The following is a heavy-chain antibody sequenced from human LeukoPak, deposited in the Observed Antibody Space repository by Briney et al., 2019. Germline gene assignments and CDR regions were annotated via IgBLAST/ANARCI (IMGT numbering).Heavy chain of an antibody. CDR1: GFTFSSYG. V-gene: IGHV3-30*18. J-gene: IGHJ6*02. Sequence: PGGSLRLSCAASGFTFSSYGMHWVRHAPGKGLEWVAVISYDGSNKYYADSVKGRFTISRDNSKNTLYLQMNSLRAEDTAVYYCAKGYSGSYDGMDVWGQGTTVTVSS. CDR2: ISYDGSNK. D-gene: IGHD1-26*01. CDR3: AKGYSGSYDGMDV.